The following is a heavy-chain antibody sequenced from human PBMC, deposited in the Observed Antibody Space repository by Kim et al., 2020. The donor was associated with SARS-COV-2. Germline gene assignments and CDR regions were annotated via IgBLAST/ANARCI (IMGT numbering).Heavy chain of an antibody. CDR2: INHSGST. CDR1: GGSFSGYY. D-gene: IGHD3-22*01. CDR3: ARESASSGYRNKRAFDI. J-gene: IGHJ3*02. V-gene: IGHV4-34*01. Sequence: SETLSLTCAVYGGSFSGYYWSWIRQPPGKGLEWIGEINHSGSTNYNPSLKSRVTISVDTSKNQFSLKLSSVTAADTAVYYCARESASSGYRNKRAFDIWGQGTMVTVSS.